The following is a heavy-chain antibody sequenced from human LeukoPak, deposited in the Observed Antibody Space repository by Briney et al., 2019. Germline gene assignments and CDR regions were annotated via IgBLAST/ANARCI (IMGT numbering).Heavy chain of an antibody. V-gene: IGHV3-15*01. Sequence: GGSLRLSCAASGFTFSNAWMSWVRQAPGKGREGVGLIKSKTDGGTTDYAAPVKRRFTISRDDSKNTLYLQMNSLKTEDTAVYYCTTIWYSSSSRFDYWGQGTLVTVSS. J-gene: IGHJ4*02. CDR3: TTIWYSSSSRFDY. CDR1: GFTFSNAW. CDR2: IKSKTDGGTT. D-gene: IGHD6-6*01.